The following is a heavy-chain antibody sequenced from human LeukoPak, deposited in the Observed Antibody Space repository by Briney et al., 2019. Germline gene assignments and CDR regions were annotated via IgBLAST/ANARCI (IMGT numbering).Heavy chain of an antibody. CDR3: ARDLGYYYGSGSYYSHFDY. CDR2: IFYSGST. CDR1: GGSISTSNYY. V-gene: IGHV4-39*07. J-gene: IGHJ4*02. D-gene: IGHD3-10*01. Sequence: SETLSLTCTVSGGSISTSNYYWGWIRQPPGKGLEWIGNIFYSGSTYYSPSLRSRVTISLDTSRNQFSLKLNSVTAADTAVYYCARDLGYYYGSGSYYSHFDYWGQGTLVTVSS.